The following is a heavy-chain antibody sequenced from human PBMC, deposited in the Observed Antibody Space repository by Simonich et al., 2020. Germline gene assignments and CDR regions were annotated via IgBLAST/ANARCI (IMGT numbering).Heavy chain of an antibody. D-gene: IGHD2-15*01. CDR2: KSYNGSNK. Sequence: QVQLVESGGGVVQPGRSLRLSCAASGFTFSCYAMHWVRQAPGKGLTWVAGKSYNGSNKYYADSVKGRFTISRDNSKNTLYLQMNSLRAEDTAVYYCAREGLLLDAFDIWGQGTMVTVSS. V-gene: IGHV3-30*07. CDR3: AREGLLLDAFDI. J-gene: IGHJ3*02. CDR1: GFTFSCYA.